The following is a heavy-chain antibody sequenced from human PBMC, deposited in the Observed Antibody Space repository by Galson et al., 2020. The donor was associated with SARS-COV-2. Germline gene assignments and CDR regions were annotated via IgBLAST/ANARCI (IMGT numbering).Heavy chain of an antibody. V-gene: IGHV1-46*03. CDR3: ARVSYIAAAGTQEYYYFDY. J-gene: IGHJ4*02. D-gene: IGHD6-13*01. Sequence: ASVKVSCKASGYTFTSYYMHWVRQAPGQGLEWMGIINPSGGSTSYAQKFQGRVTMTRDTSTSTVYMELSSLRSEDTAVYYCARVSYIAAAGTQEYYYFDYWGQGTLVTVSS. CDR2: INPSGGST. CDR1: GYTFTSYY.